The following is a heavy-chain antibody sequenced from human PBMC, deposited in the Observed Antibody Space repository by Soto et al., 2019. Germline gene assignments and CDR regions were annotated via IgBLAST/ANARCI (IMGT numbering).Heavy chain of an antibody. Sequence: QITLKESGPTLVKPTQTLTLTCTFSGFSLSTSGVGVAWIRQPPGKALEWLALIYWNDDKRYSPSLKSRLTITKDTSKNQVVLTMTNMDPVDTATSYCARKYDYVFFDPWGQGTLVTVSS. V-gene: IGHV2-5*01. J-gene: IGHJ5*02. D-gene: IGHD3-16*01. CDR1: GFSLSTSGVG. CDR2: IYWNDDK. CDR3: ARKYDYVFFDP.